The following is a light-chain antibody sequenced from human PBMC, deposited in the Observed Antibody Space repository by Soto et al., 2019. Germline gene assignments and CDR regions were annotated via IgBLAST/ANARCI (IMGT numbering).Light chain of an antibody. CDR2: GAS. J-gene: IGKJ2*01. CDR3: PQFGDSPPAFT. CDR1: RSVSSRY. Sequence: ESMLTQSPGTLSLSPGDRATLSCRASRSVSSRYITWYQQKPGQAPRLLIYGASIRATGIPDRFSGSGSGTDFTLTISRLEAEDFAVYYCPQFGDSPPAFTFGQGTKLEI. V-gene: IGKV3-20*01.